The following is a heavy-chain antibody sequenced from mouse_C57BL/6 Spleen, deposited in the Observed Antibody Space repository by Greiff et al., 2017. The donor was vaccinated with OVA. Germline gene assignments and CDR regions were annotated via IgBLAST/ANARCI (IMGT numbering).Heavy chain of an antibody. CDR1: GYTFTSYW. CDR3: ARRSGSSLDY. CDR2: IDPSDSYT. J-gene: IGHJ2*01. Sequence: QVHVKQPGAELVMPGASVKLSCKASGYTFTSYWMHWVKQRPGQGLEWIGEIDPSDSYTNYNQKFKGKSTLTVDKSSSTAYMQLSSLTSEDSAVYDCARRSGSSLDYWGQGTTLTVSS. V-gene: IGHV1-69*01. D-gene: IGHD1-1*01.